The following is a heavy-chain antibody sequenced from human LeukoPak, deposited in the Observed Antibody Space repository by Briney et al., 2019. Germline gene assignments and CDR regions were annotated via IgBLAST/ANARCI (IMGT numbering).Heavy chain of an antibody. CDR3: ATLSYDVWTGINWFDP. Sequence: GGSLRLSCAASGFIFSSYAISWVRQAPGKGLEWVSGIRTSGDTFYADSVKGRFTIPRDISKNTVYLQMNSLRAEDSAVYYCATLSYDVWTGINWFDPWGQGTLVTVSS. CDR1: GFIFSSYA. V-gene: IGHV3-23*01. J-gene: IGHJ5*02. CDR2: IRTSGDT. D-gene: IGHD3-3*01.